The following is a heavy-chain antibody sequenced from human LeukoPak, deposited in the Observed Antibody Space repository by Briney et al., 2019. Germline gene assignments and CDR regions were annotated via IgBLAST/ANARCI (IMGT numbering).Heavy chain of an antibody. CDR2: VNPDGSSI. Sequence: PGGSLRLSCAASGFTFSRYWMHWVRHVPGKGLVWVSRVNPDGSSITYADSVKGRFTSSRDNAKNTLYLQMNRLRVEDTAVYYRGRGGSYGDYWGQGILVTVSS. D-gene: IGHD3-16*01. J-gene: IGHJ4*02. V-gene: IGHV3-74*01. CDR1: GFTFSRYW. CDR3: GRGGSYGDY.